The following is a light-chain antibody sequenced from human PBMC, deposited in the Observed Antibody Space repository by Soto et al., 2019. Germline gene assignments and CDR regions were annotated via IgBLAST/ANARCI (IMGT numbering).Light chain of an antibody. Sequence: DIVMTQSPLSLPVTPGEPASISCRSSQSLLHSNGYNYLDWYLQKPGQSPQLLIYLTSNRAYGVPDRFSRSGSGTDVTLKISRVEAEDVGVYCCMQALQTPWTFGQGTKVEIK. J-gene: IGKJ1*01. V-gene: IGKV2-28*01. CDR2: LTS. CDR1: QSLLHSNGYNY. CDR3: MQALQTPWT.